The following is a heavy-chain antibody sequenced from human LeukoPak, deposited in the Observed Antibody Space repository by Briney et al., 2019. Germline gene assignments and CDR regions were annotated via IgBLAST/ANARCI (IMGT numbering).Heavy chain of an antibody. Sequence: GASVKVSCKASGYTFTSYAMNWVRQAPGQGLEWMGWINTNTGNPTYGQGFTGRFVFSLDTSVSTAYLQISSLKAEDTAVYYCARELCVRGSGSYCLFDYGGQGTLVTVPS. V-gene: IGHV7-4-1*02. CDR2: INTNTGNP. J-gene: IGHJ4*02. CDR1: GYTFTSYA. CDR3: ARELCVRGSGSYCLFDY. D-gene: IGHD3-10*01.